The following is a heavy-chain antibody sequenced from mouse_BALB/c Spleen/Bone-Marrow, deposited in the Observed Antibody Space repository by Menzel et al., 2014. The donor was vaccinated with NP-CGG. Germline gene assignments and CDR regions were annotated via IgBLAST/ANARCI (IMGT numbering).Heavy chain of an antibody. CDR1: GFSLTDCG. V-gene: IGHV2-6-5*01. Sequence: QVQLQQSGPGLVAPSQSLSITCTVSGFSLTDCGVSWIRQPPGKGLEWLGVIWGGGSTYYNSALKSRLSISKDNSKSQVFLKMNSPQTDGTAMYYCSRIFLDFDGFAYLGQGTLVTVSA. D-gene: IGHD2-4*01. J-gene: IGHJ3*01. CDR2: IWGGGST. CDR3: SRIFLDFDGFAY.